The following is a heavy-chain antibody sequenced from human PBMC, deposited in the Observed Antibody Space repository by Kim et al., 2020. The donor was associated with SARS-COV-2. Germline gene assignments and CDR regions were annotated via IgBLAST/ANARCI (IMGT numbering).Heavy chain of an antibody. CDR3: ARTLSGSYYYGMDV. V-gene: IGHV3-30-3*01. J-gene: IGHJ6*02. CDR1: GFTFSSYA. CDR2: ISYDGSNK. D-gene: IGHD1-26*01. Sequence: GGSLRLSCAASGFTFSSYAMHWVRQAPGKGLEWVAVISYDGSNKYYADSVKGRFTISRDNSKNTLYLQMNSLRAEDTAVYYCARTLSGSYYYGMDVWGQG.